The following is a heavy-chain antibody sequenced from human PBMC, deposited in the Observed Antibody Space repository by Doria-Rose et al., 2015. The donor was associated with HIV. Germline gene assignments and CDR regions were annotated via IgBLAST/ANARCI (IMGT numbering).Heavy chain of an antibody. V-gene: IGHV4-59*01. CDR1: GGSISHYY. CDR3: ARVLSETYDY. Sequence: QVQLQESGPGLVKPSETLSLTCSASGGSISHYYWSWNRQAPGKGLEYIGDICYTGSTNYSPSLKSRVSISIDTSKNKFSLRLSSVTAADTAVYYCARVLSETYDYWGQGTLVTVSS. CDR2: ICYTGST. D-gene: IGHD6-19*01. J-gene: IGHJ4*02.